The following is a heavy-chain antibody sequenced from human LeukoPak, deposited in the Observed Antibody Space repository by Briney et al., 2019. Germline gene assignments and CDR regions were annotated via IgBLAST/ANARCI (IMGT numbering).Heavy chain of an antibody. CDR3: ARAVGYSYGDY. V-gene: IGHV3-23*01. D-gene: IGHD5-18*01. J-gene: IGHJ4*02. CDR1: GFTFSSYA. CDR2: ISGSGGST. Sequence: GGSLRLSCAASGFTFSSYAMSWVRQAPGKGLEWVSAISGSGGSTYYADSVKGRFTISRDNAKNSLYLQMNSLRAEDTAVYYCARAVGYSYGDYWGQGTLVTVSS.